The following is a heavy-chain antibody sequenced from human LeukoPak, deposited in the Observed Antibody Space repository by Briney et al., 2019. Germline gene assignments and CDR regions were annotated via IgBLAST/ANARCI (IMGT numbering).Heavy chain of an antibody. Sequence: PGGSLRLSCAASGFIFSNSSINWVRQAPGKGLEWVSSITRNSVYIHYADSVKGRFTVSRDNAKNSLYLQMNSLRAEDTAVYYCARDKSPTTGLGLDAWGQGTLVTVSS. CDR2: ITRNSVYI. D-gene: IGHD1-1*01. J-gene: IGHJ5*02. V-gene: IGHV3-21*01. CDR3: ARDKSPTTGLGLDA. CDR1: GFIFSNSS.